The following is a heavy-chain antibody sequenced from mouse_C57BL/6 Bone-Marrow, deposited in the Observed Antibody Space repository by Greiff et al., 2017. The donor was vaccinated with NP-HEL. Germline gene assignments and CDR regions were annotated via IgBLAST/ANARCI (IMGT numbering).Heavy chain of an antibody. CDR1: GYTFTDYN. D-gene: IGHD1-1*01. CDR2: INPNNGGT. J-gene: IGHJ2*01. CDR3: AREGMYYYGSSRYYFDY. V-gene: IGHV1-22*01. Sequence: EVQLQQSGPELVKPGASVKMSCKASGYTFTDYNMHWVKQSHGKSLEWIGYINPNNGGTSYNQKFKGKATLTVNKSSSTAYMELRSLTSEDSAVYYCAREGMYYYGSSRYYFDYWGQGTTLTVSS.